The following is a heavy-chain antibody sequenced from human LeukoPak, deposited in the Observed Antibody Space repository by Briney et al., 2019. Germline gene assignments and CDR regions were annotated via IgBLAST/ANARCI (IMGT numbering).Heavy chain of an antibody. CDR3: ARDYCTRGGDCYKEDLFDP. Sequence: GASVKVSCKASGYTFAIYGISWVRQAPGQGLEWMAWINPYDGDTNYAQNFEGRVTMTTETSTSTAYMELRSLRSDDTAIYYCARDYCTRGGDCYKEDLFDPWGQGTLVTVSS. CDR1: GYTFAIYG. CDR2: INPYDGDT. D-gene: IGHD2-21*02. V-gene: IGHV1-18*01. J-gene: IGHJ5*02.